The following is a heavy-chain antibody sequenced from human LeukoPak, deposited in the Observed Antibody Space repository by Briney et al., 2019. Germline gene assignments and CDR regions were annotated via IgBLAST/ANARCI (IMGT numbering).Heavy chain of an antibody. CDR1: GFTFSSYW. CDR3: ALGDYYGSGSYFLTVMGV. Sequence: PGGSLRLSCAASGFTFSSYWMHWVRQAPGKGLVWVSRINSDGSSTSYADSVKGRFTISRDNAKNTLYLQMNSLRAEDTAVYYCALGDYYGSGSYFLTVMGVWGKGTTVAISS. J-gene: IGHJ6*03. CDR2: INSDGSST. V-gene: IGHV3-74*01. D-gene: IGHD3-10*01.